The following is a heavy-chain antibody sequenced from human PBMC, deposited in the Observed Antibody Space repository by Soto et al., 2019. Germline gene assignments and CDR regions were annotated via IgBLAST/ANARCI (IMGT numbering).Heavy chain of an antibody. CDR3: ARGEEQLESNNWFDP. CDR2: IYHSGST. Sequence: SETLSLTCAVSGGSISSGGYSWSWIRQPPGKGLEWIGYIYHSGSTYYNPSLKSRVTISVDRSKNQFPLKLSSVTAADTAVYYCARGEEQLESNNWFDPWGQGTLVTVSS. J-gene: IGHJ5*02. D-gene: IGHD6-13*01. V-gene: IGHV4-30-2*01. CDR1: GGSISSGGYS.